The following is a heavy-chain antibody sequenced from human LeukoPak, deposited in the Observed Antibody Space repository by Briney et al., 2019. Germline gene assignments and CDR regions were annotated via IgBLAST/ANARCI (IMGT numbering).Heavy chain of an antibody. CDR3: ARDKRYYGMDV. CDR1: GGSISSYY. V-gene: IGHV4-59*01. J-gene: IGHJ6*02. CDR2: IYYSGST. Sequence: SETLSLTCTVSGGSISSYYWSWIRQPPGKGLEWIGYIYYSGSTNYNPSLKSRVTISVDTSKSQFSLKLSSVTAADTAVYYCARDKRYYGMDVWGQGTTVTVSS.